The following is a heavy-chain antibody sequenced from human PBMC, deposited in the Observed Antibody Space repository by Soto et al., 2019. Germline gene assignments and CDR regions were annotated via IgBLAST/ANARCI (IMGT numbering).Heavy chain of an antibody. Sequence: EASVKVSCTDSGYTLTELSMHCVRQAPGKGLEWMGGFDPEDGETIYAQKFQGRVTMTEDTSTDTAYMELSSLRSEDTAVYYCATLLRGYSGYDAFDYWGQGTLVTVSS. V-gene: IGHV1-24*01. CDR3: ATLLRGYSGYDAFDY. D-gene: IGHD5-12*01. CDR1: GYTLTELS. CDR2: FDPEDGET. J-gene: IGHJ4*02.